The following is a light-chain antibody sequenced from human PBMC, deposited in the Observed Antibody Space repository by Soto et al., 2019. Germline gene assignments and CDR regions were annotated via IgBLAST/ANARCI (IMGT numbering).Light chain of an antibody. CDR2: SAS. CDR3: QQSGDSPPWT. CDR1: QSVTSNY. V-gene: IGKV3-20*01. Sequence: EIVLTQSPGTLSLSPGERATLSCRASQSVTSNYLAWYQQKPGQTPRLLIYSASSRATGIPGRFSGSGSGTDFTLTISSLEPEDFAVYYCQQSGDSPPWTFGQGTKVEIK. J-gene: IGKJ1*01.